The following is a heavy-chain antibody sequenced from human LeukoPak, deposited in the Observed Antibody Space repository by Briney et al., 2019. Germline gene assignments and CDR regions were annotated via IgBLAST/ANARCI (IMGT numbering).Heavy chain of an antibody. CDR2: IEGKTDGGTT. J-gene: IGHJ4*02. V-gene: IGHV3-15*04. D-gene: IGHD3-10*01. CDR1: GFTFSSYA. CDR3: TTYGSGRKFDY. Sequence: GGSLRLSCAASGFTFSSYAMSWVRQAPGKGLEWVGRIEGKTDGGTTDYAAPVKGRFTISRDDSTNTLYLQMNSLKSEDTAVYYCTTYGSGRKFDYWGQGILVTVSS.